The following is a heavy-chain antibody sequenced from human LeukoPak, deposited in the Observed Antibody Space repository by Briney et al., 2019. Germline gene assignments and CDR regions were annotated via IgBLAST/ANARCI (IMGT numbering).Heavy chain of an antibody. CDR1: GYTFTSYY. CDR2: INPSGGST. V-gene: IGHV1-46*03. J-gene: IGHJ3*02. D-gene: IGHD3-3*01. CDR3: ATPGRYDFWSGYEVAFDI. Sequence: ASVKVSCKASGYTFTSYYMHWVRQAPGRGGEWMGMINPSGGSTSYAQKFQGRVTMTRDTSTTTVYMELSSLRSEDTAVYYCATPGRYDFWSGYEVAFDIWGQGTMVTVSS.